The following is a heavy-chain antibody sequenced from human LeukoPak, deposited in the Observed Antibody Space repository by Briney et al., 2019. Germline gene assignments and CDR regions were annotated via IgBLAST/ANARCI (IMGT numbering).Heavy chain of an antibody. J-gene: IGHJ6*03. CDR1: GGSISSSHYY. V-gene: IGHV4-39*01. CDR2: IYYSGTT. D-gene: IGHD3-3*01. Sequence: PSETLSLTCTVSGGSISSSHYYWGWIRQPPGKGLEWIGTIYYSGTTYYNPSLQSRVTISEDTYKNQFSLTLRSVTAADTSVYYCARQISDYYYYYIDVWGKGTTVTVSS. CDR3: ARQISDYYYYYIDV.